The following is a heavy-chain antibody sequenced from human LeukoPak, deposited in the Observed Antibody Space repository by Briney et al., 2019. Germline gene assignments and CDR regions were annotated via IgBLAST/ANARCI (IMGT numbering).Heavy chain of an antibody. CDR3: AKNSRYDDYGDGY. Sequence: GGSLRLSCAASGFTLSDYNMHWVRQAPGKGLEWVAVISYDGSNKYYADSVKGRFTISRDNSKNTLYLQINSLRAEDTAIYYCAKNSRYDDYGDGYWGQGTLVTVSS. CDR2: ISYDGSNK. V-gene: IGHV3-30*18. J-gene: IGHJ4*02. D-gene: IGHD4-17*01. CDR1: GFTLSDYN.